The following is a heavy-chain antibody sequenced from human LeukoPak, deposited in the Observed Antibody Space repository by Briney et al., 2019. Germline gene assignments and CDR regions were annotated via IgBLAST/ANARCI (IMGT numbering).Heavy chain of an antibody. D-gene: IGHD6-13*01. CDR3: ARDPGYSSFDY. CDR2: IKEDGSVR. J-gene: IGHJ4*02. V-gene: IGHV3-7*01. Sequence: GGSLRLSCGVSGFTFGRSWMSWVRQTPAKGLEFVTNIKEDGSVRNYVDSVQGRFTISRDNAKNSLYLHMNSLRAEDTAVYYCARDPGYSSFDYWGQGTLVTVSS. CDR1: GFTFGRSW.